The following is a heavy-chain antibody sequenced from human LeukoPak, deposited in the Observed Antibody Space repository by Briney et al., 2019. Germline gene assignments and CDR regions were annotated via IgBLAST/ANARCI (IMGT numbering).Heavy chain of an antibody. V-gene: IGHV4-59*11. D-gene: IGHD3-22*01. CDR1: GVSISDHY. CDR2: IYYSGST. CDR3: ARDLYGSSGYYYKAFDI. Sequence: SETLSLTCTVSGVSISDHYWSWIRQPPGKGLEWIGYIYYSGSTNYNPSLKSRVTISVDTSKNQFSLKLSSVTAADTAVYYCARDLYGSSGYYYKAFDIWGQGTMVTVSS. J-gene: IGHJ3*02.